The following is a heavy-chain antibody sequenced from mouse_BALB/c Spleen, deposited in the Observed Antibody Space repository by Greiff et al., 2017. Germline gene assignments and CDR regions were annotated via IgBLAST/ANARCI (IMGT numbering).Heavy chain of an antibody. CDR2: INPSNGGT. V-gene: IGHV1S81*02. CDR3: TRGDMITTRGWYFDV. Sequence: QVQLQQSGAELVKPGASVKLSCKASGYTFTSYYMYWVKQRPGQGLEWIGEINPSNGGTNFNEKFKSKATLTVDKSSSTAYMQLSSLTSEDSAVYYCTRGDMITTRGWYFDVWGAGTTVTVSS. J-gene: IGHJ1*01. CDR1: GYTFTSYY. D-gene: IGHD2-4*01.